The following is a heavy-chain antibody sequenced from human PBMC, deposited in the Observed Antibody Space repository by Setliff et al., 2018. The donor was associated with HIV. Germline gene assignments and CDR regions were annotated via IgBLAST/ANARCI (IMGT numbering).Heavy chain of an antibody. J-gene: IGHJ4*02. D-gene: IGHD3-10*01. V-gene: IGHV1-69-2*01. CDR2: VDPKNGGT. Sequence: ASVKVSCKASGYTFSNYVMHWVQQAPGKGLEWMGRVDPKNGGTIYAEKLRGRVTIIADTSTDTAYMELGSLRSEDTAIYYCATLDYYGSATYNLALHYWGQGTLVTVSS. CDR3: ATLDYYGSATYNLALHY. CDR1: GYTFSNYV.